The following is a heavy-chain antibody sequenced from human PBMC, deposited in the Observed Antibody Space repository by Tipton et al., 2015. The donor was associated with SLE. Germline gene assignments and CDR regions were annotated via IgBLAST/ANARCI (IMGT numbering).Heavy chain of an antibody. Sequence: LRLSCSVSGDSINIYNWRWIRQSPGKGLEWIGFVSQSGTPNYISSLKSRVTISVDTSKNQISLKLTSVTAADTAVYYCAREARDAGYMDVWGKGTTVTVSS. D-gene: IGHD5-24*01. J-gene: IGHJ6*03. CDR1: GDSINIYN. CDR3: AREARDAGYMDV. CDR2: VSQSGTP. V-gene: IGHV4-59*12.